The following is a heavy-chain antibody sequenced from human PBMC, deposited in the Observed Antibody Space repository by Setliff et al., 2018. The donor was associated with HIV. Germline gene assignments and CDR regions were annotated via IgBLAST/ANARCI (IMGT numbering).Heavy chain of an antibody. Sequence: SETLSLTCTVSGGSISSHYWSWIRQPPGKGLEWIGYIYSTGSTNYNPSPKSRVTISVDTSKNQFSLQLSSVTAADTAVYYCARVQWDLLYVPDAFDIWGQGIMVTVSS. J-gene: IGHJ3*02. CDR3: ARVQWDLLYVPDAFDI. V-gene: IGHV4-59*11. CDR2: IYSTGST. CDR1: GGSISSHY. D-gene: IGHD1-26*01.